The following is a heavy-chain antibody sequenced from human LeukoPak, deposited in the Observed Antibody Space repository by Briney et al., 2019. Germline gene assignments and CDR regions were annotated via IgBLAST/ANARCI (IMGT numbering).Heavy chain of an antibody. V-gene: IGHV3-20*04. CDR3: ARKYGDYLYYYYYYMDV. CDR1: GFTFDDYG. CDR2: RNGGST. J-gene: IGHJ6*03. D-gene: IGHD4-17*01. Sequence: GGSLRLSCAASGFTFDDYGMSWVRQAPGKGLEWVSGRNGGSTGYADSVKGRFTISRDNAKNSLYLQMNSLRAEDTALYYCARKYGDYLYYYYYYMDVWGKGTTVTISS.